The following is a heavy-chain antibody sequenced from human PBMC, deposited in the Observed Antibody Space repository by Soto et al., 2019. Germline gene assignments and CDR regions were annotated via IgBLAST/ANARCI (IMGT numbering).Heavy chain of an antibody. J-gene: IGHJ4*01. CDR1: GYTFASYG. D-gene: IGHD4-17*01. V-gene: IGHV1-18*01. CDR3: AREMNTVTTRCKPPEVDY. Sequence: ASVKVSCKASGYTFASYGISWVRQAPGQGLEWMGWISAYNGNTNYAQNLQGRLTMTTDTSTSTAYMELRSLRSDDTAVYYCAREMNTVTTRCKPPEVDYWG. CDR2: ISAYNGNT.